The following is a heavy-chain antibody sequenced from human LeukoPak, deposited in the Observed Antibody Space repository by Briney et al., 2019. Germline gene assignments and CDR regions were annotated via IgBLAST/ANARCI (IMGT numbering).Heavy chain of an antibody. D-gene: IGHD1-26*01. J-gene: IGHJ4*02. CDR1: GDSISSYY. Sequence: PSETLSLTCSVSGDSISSYYWSWIRQSPGKGLEWIGYVYYSGSTYYNPSLKSRVTISVDTSKNQFSLKLSSVTAADTAVYYCARTTDYWGQGTLVTVSS. CDR2: VYYSGST. CDR3: ARTTDY. V-gene: IGHV4-59*08.